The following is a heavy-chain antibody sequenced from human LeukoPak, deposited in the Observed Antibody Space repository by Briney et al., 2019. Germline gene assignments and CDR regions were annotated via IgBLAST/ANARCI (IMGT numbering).Heavy chain of an antibody. V-gene: IGHV4-59*01. CDR3: ARALPQMATISNLFDY. Sequence: SETLSLTCTVSGGSISSYYWSWIRQPPGKGLEWIGYIYYSGSTNYNPSLKGRVTISVDTSKNQFSLKLSSVTAADTAMYYCARALPQMATISNLFDYWGQGTLVTVSS. D-gene: IGHD5-24*01. CDR1: GGSISSYY. CDR2: IYYSGST. J-gene: IGHJ4*02.